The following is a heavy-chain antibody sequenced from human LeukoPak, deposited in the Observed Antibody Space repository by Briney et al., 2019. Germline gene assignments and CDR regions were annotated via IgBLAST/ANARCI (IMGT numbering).Heavy chain of an antibody. J-gene: IGHJ4*02. CDR1: GYTFTSYG. CDR3: ARAVSIAAAGHFDY. CDR2: ISAYNGNT. Sequence: ASVEVSCKASGYTFTSYGISWVRQAPGQGLEWMGWISAYNGNTNYAQKLQGRVTMTTDTSTSTAYMELRSLRSDDTAVYYCARAVSIAAAGHFDYWGQGTLVTVSS. V-gene: IGHV1-18*01. D-gene: IGHD6-13*01.